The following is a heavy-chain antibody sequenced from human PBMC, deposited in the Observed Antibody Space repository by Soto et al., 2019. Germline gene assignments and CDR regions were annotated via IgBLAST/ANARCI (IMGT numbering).Heavy chain of an antibody. CDR1: GFTFSSYA. Sequence: GGSLRLSCAASGFTFSSYAMHWARQAPGKGLEWVAVISYDGSNKYYADSVKGRFTISRDNSKNTLYLQMNSLRAEDTAVYYCARDMVGATTLLFDYWGQGTLVTVSS. D-gene: IGHD1-26*01. J-gene: IGHJ4*02. CDR2: ISYDGSNK. V-gene: IGHV3-30-3*01. CDR3: ARDMVGATTLLFDY.